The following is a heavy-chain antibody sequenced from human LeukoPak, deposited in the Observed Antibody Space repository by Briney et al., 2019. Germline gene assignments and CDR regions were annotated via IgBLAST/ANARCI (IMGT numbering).Heavy chain of an antibody. CDR3: ASAWHLGIVVVMLDY. Sequence: GGSLRLSCAASGFIFSTYEMNWVRQAPGKGLEWLSYISYSGRTIYYADSVKGRFTIPRDNAKNSLYLQMNSLRVEDTAVYYCASAWHLGIVVVMLDYWGQGTRVTVSS. CDR2: ISYSGRTI. J-gene: IGHJ4*02. D-gene: IGHD3-22*01. CDR1: GFIFSTYE. V-gene: IGHV3-48*03.